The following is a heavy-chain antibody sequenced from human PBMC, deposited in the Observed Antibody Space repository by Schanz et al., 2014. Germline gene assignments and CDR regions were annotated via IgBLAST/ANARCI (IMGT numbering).Heavy chain of an antibody. J-gene: IGHJ4*02. CDR1: GFTFSDYY. D-gene: IGHD3-22*01. CDR3: AKDGRLPYYGTGSDFDY. CDR2: ISNSGTTI. V-gene: IGHV3-11*01. Sequence: PGGSLRLSCAASGFTFSDYYMSWIRQAPGKGLEWVSYISNSGTTIYYADSVKGRFTISRDNAKNSLYLQMNSLRAGDTAVYYCAKDGRLPYYGTGSDFDYWGQGTLVAVSS.